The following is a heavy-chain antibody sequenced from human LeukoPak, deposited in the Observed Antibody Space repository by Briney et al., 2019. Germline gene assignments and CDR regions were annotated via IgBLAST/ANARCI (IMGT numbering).Heavy chain of an antibody. CDR1: GGSISSYY. CDR3: ARRAAALDS. V-gene: IGHV4-59*12. CDR2: FHHSGNT. Sequence: NASETLSLTCTVSGGSISSYYWSWIRQPPGKGLEWIGYFHHSGNTNYSPSLSSRITMSVDTSKNQFSLRLNSVTAADTAIYYCARRAAALDSWGQGTLVTVSS. J-gene: IGHJ4*02. D-gene: IGHD6-13*01.